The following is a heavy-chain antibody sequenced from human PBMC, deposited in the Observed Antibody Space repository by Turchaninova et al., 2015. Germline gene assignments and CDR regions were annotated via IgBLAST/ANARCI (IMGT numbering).Heavy chain of an antibody. Sequence: QITLKESGPTLVKPTQTLTLTCTFSGFSLSTSGVGVGWIRQPPGKAMEWLALIYWDDEERYSPSLKSTLTVTKDTSKNHVVLKMTNMDPVDTATYFCAHSKIVPSAPLDSWGQGTLVTVSS. V-gene: IGHV2-5*02. D-gene: IGHD2-21*01. CDR1: GFSLSTSGVG. CDR3: AHSKIVPSAPLDS. J-gene: IGHJ4*02. CDR2: IYWDDEE.